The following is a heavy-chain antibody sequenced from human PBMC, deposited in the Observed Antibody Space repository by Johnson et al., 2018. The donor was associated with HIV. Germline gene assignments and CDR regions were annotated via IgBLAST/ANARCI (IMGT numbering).Heavy chain of an antibody. V-gene: IGHV3-30*02. CDR1: GLTLSNYG. J-gene: IGHJ3*02. CDR3: AKSYSSSWYTDAFDI. Sequence: QVQLVESGGGVVQPGGSLRLPCVASGLTLSNYGMHWVRQAPGKGLEWVAFIRYDGSNKYFADSVKGRFTISRDNSKNTLYLQMNSLRAEDTAVYYCAKSYSSSWYTDAFDIWGQGTMVTVSS. CDR2: IRYDGSNK. D-gene: IGHD6-13*01.